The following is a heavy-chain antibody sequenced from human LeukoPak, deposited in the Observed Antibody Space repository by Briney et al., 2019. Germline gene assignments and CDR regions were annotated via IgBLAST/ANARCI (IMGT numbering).Heavy chain of an antibody. CDR2: MYYSGST. CDR1: GGSISGYS. J-gene: IGHJ1*01. CDR3: ARLDSSGCLSV. Sequence: SETLSLTCTVSGGSISGYSWTWIRQPPGKGLEWIGYMYYSGSTKYNPSLKSRVTISVDTSKNQFSLKLSSVTAADTAVYYCARLDSSGCLSVWGQGTLVTVSP. D-gene: IGHD6-19*01. V-gene: IGHV4-59*08.